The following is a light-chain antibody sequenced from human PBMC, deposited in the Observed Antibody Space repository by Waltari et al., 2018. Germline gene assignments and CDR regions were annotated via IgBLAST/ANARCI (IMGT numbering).Light chain of an antibody. J-gene: IGKJ5*01. CDR3: QQRSNWPSRVT. V-gene: IGKV3-11*01. CDR1: QSVSSY. CDR2: DAS. Sequence: EIVLTQSPATLSLSPGERATISCRASQSVSSYLAWYQQKPGQAPRLLIYDASNRATGIPARFSGSGSGTDFTLTISSLEPEDFAVYYCQQRSNWPSRVTFGQGTRLEIK.